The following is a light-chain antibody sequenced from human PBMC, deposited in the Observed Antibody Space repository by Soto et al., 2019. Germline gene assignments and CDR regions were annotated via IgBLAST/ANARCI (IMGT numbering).Light chain of an antibody. CDR1: QTISSC. V-gene: IGKV1-39*01. J-gene: IGKJ1*01. Sequence: DIQMTQSPSSLSASVGDRVTITCRASQTISSCLNWYQQKPGKAPKLLIYAASNLQSGVPSRFSGSESGTDFILTISSLQPEDFVTYYCQQIYVAPVTFGQGTKVEIK. CDR3: QQIYVAPVT. CDR2: AAS.